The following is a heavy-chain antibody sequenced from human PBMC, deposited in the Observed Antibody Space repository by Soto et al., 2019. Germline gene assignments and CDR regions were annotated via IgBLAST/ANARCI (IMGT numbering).Heavy chain of an antibody. V-gene: IGHV3-7*01. D-gene: IGHD3-16*02. J-gene: IGHJ6*03. CDR2: IKQDGSEK. CDR3: ARNHRMITFGGVIVWDSYYYYYYMDV. Sequence: GWSLRLSCAASGFTFSSYWMSWVRQAPGKGLEWVANIKQDGSEKYYVDSVKGRFTISRDNAKNSLYLQMNSLRAEDTAVYYCARNHRMITFGGVIVWDSYYYYYYMDVWGKGTTVTVSS. CDR1: GFTFSSYW.